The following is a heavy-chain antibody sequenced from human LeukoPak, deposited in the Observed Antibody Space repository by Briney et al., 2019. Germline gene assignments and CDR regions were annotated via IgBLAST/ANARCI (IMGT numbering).Heavy chain of an antibody. V-gene: IGHV3-7*03. CDR2: IRHDGSDK. CDR3: ARRITIAAAGWGYGMDV. Sequence: PGGSLRLSCAASGFTFNNHWMSWVRQAPGKGLEWVANIRHDGSDKKYVDCGKGRFTISRDNAENFLFLQMNSLRAEDTAVYYCARRITIAAAGWGYGMDVWGQGTTVTVSS. CDR1: GFTFNNHW. J-gene: IGHJ6*02. D-gene: IGHD6-13*01.